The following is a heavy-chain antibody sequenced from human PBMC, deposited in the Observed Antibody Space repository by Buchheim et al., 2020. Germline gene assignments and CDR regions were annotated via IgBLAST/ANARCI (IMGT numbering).Heavy chain of an antibody. CDR1: GFTFSSYW. CDR3: ARGGASGSYYNPTYYYYYMDV. J-gene: IGHJ6*03. Sequence: EVQLVESGGGLVQPGGSLRLSCAASGFTFSSYWMSWVRQAPGKGLEWVANIKQDGSEKYYVDSVKGRFTISRDNAKNSLYLQMNSLRAEDTAVYYCARGGASGSYYNPTYYYYYMDVWGKGTT. CDR2: IKQDGSEK. V-gene: IGHV3-7*01. D-gene: IGHD3-10*01.